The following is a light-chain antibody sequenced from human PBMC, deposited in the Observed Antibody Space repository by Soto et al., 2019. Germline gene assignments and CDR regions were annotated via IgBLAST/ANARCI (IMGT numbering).Light chain of an antibody. V-gene: IGLV2-14*01. CDR1: SSDVGGYNY. Sequence: QPASVSGSPGQSITISCTGTSSDVGGYNYVSWYQQHPGKAPKLMIYEVSNRPSGVSNRFSGSKSGNTASLTISGLQAEDEADYYCSSYTSSTVVFGGGTKLTVL. CDR2: EVS. J-gene: IGLJ2*01. CDR3: SSYTSSTVV.